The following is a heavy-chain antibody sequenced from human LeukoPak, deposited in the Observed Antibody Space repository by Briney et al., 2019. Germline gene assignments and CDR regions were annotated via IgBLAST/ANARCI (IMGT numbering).Heavy chain of an antibody. J-gene: IGHJ4*02. V-gene: IGHV3-21*01. CDR1: GFTFSSYS. Sequence: GGSLRLSCAASGFTFSSYSMNWVRQAPGKGLEWVSSISSSSSYTYYADSVKGRFTISRDNAKNSLYLQMNSLRAEDTAVYYCLWNYAPNWGQGTLVTVSS. CDR3: LWNYAPN. D-gene: IGHD1-7*01. CDR2: ISSSSSYT.